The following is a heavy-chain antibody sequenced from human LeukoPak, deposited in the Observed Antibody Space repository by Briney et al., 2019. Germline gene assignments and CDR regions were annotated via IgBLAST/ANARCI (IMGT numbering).Heavy chain of an antibody. CDR1: GFTFSHAW. D-gene: IGHD2-15*01. Sequence: GGSLRLSCAASGFTFSHAWMNWVRRAPGKGLEWVAIISHDGRSKYYADSVKGRFTISRDNSKNTLYLQMNSLRVEDTAVYYCAKAGYGGSPTTTYSDYWGQGTLVTVSS. CDR3: AKAGYGGSPTTTYSDY. V-gene: IGHV3-30*18. J-gene: IGHJ4*02. CDR2: ISHDGRSK.